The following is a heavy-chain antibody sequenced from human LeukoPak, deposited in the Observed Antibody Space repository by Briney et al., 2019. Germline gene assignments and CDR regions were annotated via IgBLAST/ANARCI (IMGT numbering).Heavy chain of an antibody. J-gene: IGHJ4*02. CDR3: ITRYQLGGNYYEY. Sequence: GGSLRLSCAASGFTFSGSATHWVRQAPGKGLEWVGRIRSKANNYATAYAASVKGRFTISRDDSKNTAYLQMNSPKTEDTAVYYCITRYQLGGNYYEYWGQGTLVTVSS. V-gene: IGHV3-73*01. CDR2: IRSKANNYAT. D-gene: IGHD1-26*01. CDR1: GFTFSGSA.